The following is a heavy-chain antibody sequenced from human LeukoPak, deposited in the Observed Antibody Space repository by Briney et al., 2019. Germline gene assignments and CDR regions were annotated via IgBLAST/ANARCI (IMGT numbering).Heavy chain of an antibody. CDR1: GGSISSYY. CDR2: IYYSGST. J-gene: IGHJ4*02. V-gene: IGHV4-59*08. D-gene: IGHD1-14*01. Sequence: KPSETLSLTCTVSGGSISSYYWSWIRQPPGKGLEWIGYIYYSGSTNYNPSLKSRVTISVDTSKNQFSLKLSSVTAADTAVYYCASLHTPGYFDYWGQGTLVTVSS. CDR3: ASLHTPGYFDY.